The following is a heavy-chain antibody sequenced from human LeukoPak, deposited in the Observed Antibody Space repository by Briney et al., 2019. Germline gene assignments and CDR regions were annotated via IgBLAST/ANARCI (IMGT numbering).Heavy chain of an antibody. CDR2: ISSSGSTI. Sequence: GGSLRLSCAASGFTFSSYEMNWVRQAPGKGLEWVSYISSSGSTIYYADSVKGRFTISRDNAKNSLYLQMNSLRAEDTAVYYCARQQWLVQGETYFDYWGQGTLVTVSS. J-gene: IGHJ4*02. CDR3: ARQQWLVQGETYFDY. V-gene: IGHV3-48*03. D-gene: IGHD6-19*01. CDR1: GFTFSSYE.